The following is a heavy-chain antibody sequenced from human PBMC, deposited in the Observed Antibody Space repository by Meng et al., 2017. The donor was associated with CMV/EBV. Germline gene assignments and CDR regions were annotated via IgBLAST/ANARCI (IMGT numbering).Heavy chain of an antibody. D-gene: IGHD2-15*01. CDR1: GGSFSGYY. CDR2: INHSGST. V-gene: IGHV4-34*01. J-gene: IGHJ4*02. CDR3: ASSLTYPDY. Sequence: VQVQQWGAGLLKPSETLSLTCAVYGGSFSGYYWSWIRQPPGKGLEWIGEINHSGSTNYNPSLKSRVTISVDTSKNQFSLKLSSVTAADTAVYYCASSLTYPDYWGQGTLVTVSS.